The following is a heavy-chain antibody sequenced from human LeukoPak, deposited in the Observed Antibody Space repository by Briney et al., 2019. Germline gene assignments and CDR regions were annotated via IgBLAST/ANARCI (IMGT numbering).Heavy chain of an antibody. CDR3: ARDYERVYYYYYGMDV. D-gene: IGHD3-16*01. J-gene: IGHJ6*04. CDR1: GYSISSGYY. V-gene: IGHV4-38-2*02. Sequence: PSETLSLTCAVSGYSISSGYYWGWIRQPPGKGLEWIGSIYHSGSTYYNPSPKSRVTISVDTSKNQFSLKLSSVTAADTAVYYCARDYERVYYYYYGMDVWGKGTTVTVSS. CDR2: IYHSGST.